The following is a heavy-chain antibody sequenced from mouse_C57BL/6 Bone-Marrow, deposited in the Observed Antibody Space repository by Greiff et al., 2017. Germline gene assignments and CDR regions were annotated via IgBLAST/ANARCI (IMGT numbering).Heavy chain of an antibody. V-gene: IGHV1-69*01. J-gene: IGHJ4*01. CDR2: IDPSDSYT. Sequence: QVQLKQPGAELVMPGASVKLSCKASGYTFTSYWMHWVKQRPGQGLEWIGEIDPSDSYTNYNQKFKGKSTLTVDKSSSTAYMQRSSLTSEDSAVYYCASITTVVADYYAMDDWGQGTSVTVSS. D-gene: IGHD1-1*01. CDR1: GYTFTSYW. CDR3: ASITTVVADYYAMDD.